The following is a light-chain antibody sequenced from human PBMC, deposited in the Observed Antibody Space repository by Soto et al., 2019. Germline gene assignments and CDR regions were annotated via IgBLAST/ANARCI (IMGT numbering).Light chain of an antibody. CDR1: PDISTS. CDR2: PAS. Sequence: DIQLTQSPSFLSASVGDRVTVSCRASPDISTSLAWFQQKAGKVPQLLVYPASTLQDGVPSRFSGSGSGTYFTLTINNLQAEDFATYHCQHLRTYPCSLGQGTKVDI. J-gene: IGKJ2*04. CDR3: QHLRTYPCS. V-gene: IGKV1-9*01.